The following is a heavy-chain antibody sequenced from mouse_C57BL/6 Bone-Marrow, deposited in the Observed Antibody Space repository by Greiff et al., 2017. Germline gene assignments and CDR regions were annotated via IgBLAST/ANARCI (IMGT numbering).Heavy chain of an antibody. CDR2: ISNGGGST. Sequence: EVQLVESGGGLVQPGGSLKLSCAASGFTFSDYYMYWVRQTPEKRLEWVAYISNGGGSTYYPDTVKGRFTISRDNAKNTLYLQMSRLKSDDTAMYYCARLHYYGSSYWYFDVWGTGTTVTVSS. J-gene: IGHJ1*03. CDR1: GFTFSDYY. V-gene: IGHV5-12*01. D-gene: IGHD1-1*01. CDR3: ARLHYYGSSYWYFDV.